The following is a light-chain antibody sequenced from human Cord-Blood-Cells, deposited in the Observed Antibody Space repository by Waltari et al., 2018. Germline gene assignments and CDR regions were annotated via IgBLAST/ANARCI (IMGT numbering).Light chain of an antibody. CDR1: HSVSSN. V-gene: IGKV3-15*01. CDR3: QQYNNWQYS. J-gene: IGKJ2*03. CDR2: GAS. Sequence: EIVMTQSPATLSVSPGERATLSCRASHSVSSNLAWYQQKPGQAPRLLIYGASTRTTVIPARFSGSGCGTEFTLTISSLQSEDFAVYYCQQYNNWQYSFGQGTKLEIK.